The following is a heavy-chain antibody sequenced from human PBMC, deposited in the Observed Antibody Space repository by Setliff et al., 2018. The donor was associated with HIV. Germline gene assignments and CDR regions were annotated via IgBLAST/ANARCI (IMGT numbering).Heavy chain of an antibody. J-gene: IGHJ4*02. V-gene: IGHV4-38-2*01. D-gene: IGHD4-17*01. CDR1: GYSISSGYY. CDR2: IYHSEST. CDR3: ARAAAGNTGPFDL. Sequence: SKTLSLTCAVSGYSISSGYYWGWIRQPPGKGLEWIGSIYHSESTYYNPSLKSRVTISVDTSKNQFSLKLTSVTASDTAVYYCARAAAGNTGPFDLWGQGTLVTVSS.